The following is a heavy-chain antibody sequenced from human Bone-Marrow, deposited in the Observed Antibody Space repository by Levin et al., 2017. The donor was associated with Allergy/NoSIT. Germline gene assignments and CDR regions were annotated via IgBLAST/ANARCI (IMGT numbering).Heavy chain of an antibody. CDR1: GFTVGNNY. CDR2: ISDDGSTK. V-gene: IGHV3-30-3*01. D-gene: IGHD2-2*01. J-gene: IGHJ4*02. Sequence: GGSLRLSCAASGFTVGNNYMRWVRQAPGKGLEWVAVISDDGSTKYYAESVKGRFTISRDNSKSTLFLQMNSLRADDTASYYCARQYLWGQGTQVTVSS. CDR3: ARQYL.